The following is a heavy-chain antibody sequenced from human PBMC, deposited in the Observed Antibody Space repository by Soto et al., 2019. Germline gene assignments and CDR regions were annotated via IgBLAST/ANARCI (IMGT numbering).Heavy chain of an antibody. D-gene: IGHD5-12*01. CDR3: ARAQGSGYPGDGAFDI. V-gene: IGHV3-21*01. Sequence: EVQLVESGGGLVKPGGSLRLFCPASGFTFSSYSMNWVRQAPGKGLEWVSSISSGSSYIYYADSVKGRFTISRDNAKNSLYLQMNSLRAEDTAMYYCARAQGSGYPGDGAFDIWGQGTMVTVSS. CDR1: GFTFSSYS. CDR2: ISSGSSYI. J-gene: IGHJ3*02.